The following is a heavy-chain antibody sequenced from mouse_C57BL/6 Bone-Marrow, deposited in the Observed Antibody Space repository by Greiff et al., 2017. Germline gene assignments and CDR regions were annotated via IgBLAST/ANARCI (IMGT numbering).Heavy chain of an antibody. D-gene: IGHD1-1*01. J-gene: IGHJ3*01. CDR3: AVLFFAY. CDR2: IHPNSGST. CDR1: GYTFTSYG. Sequence: VQLQQSGAELARPGASVKLSCKASGYTFTSYGISWVKQRPGQGLEWIGMIHPNSGSTNYNEKFKSKATLTVDKSSSTAYMQLSSLTSEDSAVYYCAVLFFAYWGQGTLVTVSA. V-gene: IGHV1-64*01.